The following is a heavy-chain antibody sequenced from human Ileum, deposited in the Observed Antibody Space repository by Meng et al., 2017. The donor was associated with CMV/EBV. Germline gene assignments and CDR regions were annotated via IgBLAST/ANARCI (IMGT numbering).Heavy chain of an antibody. Sequence: GGSLRLSCAASGFTFSTYGMNWVRQAPGKGLEWVSYISSASDYIYSADSVKGRFTISRDNAKNSLHLQMSSLRAEDTALYYCARDIVISDAFDVWGQGTMVTVSS. D-gene: IGHD1-26*01. CDR1: GFTFSTYG. CDR2: ISSASDYI. J-gene: IGHJ3*01. V-gene: IGHV3-21*01. CDR3: ARDIVISDAFDV.